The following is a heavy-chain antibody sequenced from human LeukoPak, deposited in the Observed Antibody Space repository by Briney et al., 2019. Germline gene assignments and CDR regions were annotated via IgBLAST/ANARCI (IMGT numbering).Heavy chain of an antibody. CDR3: ARAKQWLVQGGNYFDY. D-gene: IGHD6-19*01. CDR1: GGTFSSYA. J-gene: IGHJ4*02. V-gene: IGHV1-69*13. Sequence: SVKVSCKASGGTFSSYAISWVRQAPGQGLEWMGGIIPIFGTANYAQKFQGRVTITADESTSTAYMELSSLRSEDTAVYYCARAKQWLVQGGNYFDYWGQGTLVTVSS. CDR2: IIPIFGTA.